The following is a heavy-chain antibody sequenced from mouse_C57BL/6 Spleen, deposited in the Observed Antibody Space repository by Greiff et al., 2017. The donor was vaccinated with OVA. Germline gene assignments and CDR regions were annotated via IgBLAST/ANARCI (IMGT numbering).Heavy chain of an antibody. CDR3: ARGSLYYAMDY. CDR1: GYSITSGYD. J-gene: IGHJ4*01. CDR2: ISYSGST. V-gene: IGHV3-1*01. Sequence: DVKLQESGPGMVKPSQSLSLTCTVTGYSITSGYDWHWIRHFPGNKLEWMGYISYSGSTNYNPSLKSRISITHDTSKNHFFLKLNSVTTEDTATYYCARGSLYYAMDYWGQGTSVTVSS.